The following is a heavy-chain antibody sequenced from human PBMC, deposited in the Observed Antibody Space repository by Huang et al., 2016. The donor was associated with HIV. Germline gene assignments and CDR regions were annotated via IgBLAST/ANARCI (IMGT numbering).Heavy chain of an antibody. CDR3: ARGPIRFLAWLLNFDY. J-gene: IGHJ4*02. D-gene: IGHD3-3*01. CDR2: ISYDEDNK. V-gene: IGHV3-30*03. Sequence: QILLIESGGGVVQPGRSLRLSCAASGLTFSSYGMHWVRQAPGKGLEWVAVISYDEDNKDYADSVRGRFTISRDNSKNTLYLQMNSLRIEDTAVYYCARGPIRFLAWLLNFDYWGQGALVTVSS. CDR1: GLTFSSYG.